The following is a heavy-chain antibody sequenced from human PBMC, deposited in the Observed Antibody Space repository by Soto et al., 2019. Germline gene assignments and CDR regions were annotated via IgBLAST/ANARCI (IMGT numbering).Heavy chain of an antibody. CDR1: GFTFTNYW. CDR2: IDGVGAGT. CDR3: TTVVEY. V-gene: IGHV3-74*01. Sequence: EVQLVQSGGGSVQPGGSLRLSCAASGFTFTNYWMHWVRQVPGKGLVWVSRIDGVGAGTSYSDSVRGRCTISRDNAENMLYLQINSLRDEATAVYYCTTVVEYWGQGTLVTVSS. J-gene: IGHJ4*02.